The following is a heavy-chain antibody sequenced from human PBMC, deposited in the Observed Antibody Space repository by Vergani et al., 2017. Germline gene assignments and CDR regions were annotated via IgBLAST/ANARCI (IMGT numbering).Heavy chain of an antibody. CDR1: GGSFSGYY. J-gene: IGHJ4*02. CDR2: INHSGST. CDR3: ARAYYDILTGYDY. V-gene: IGHV4-34*01. Sequence: QVQLQQWGAGLLKPSETLSLTCAVYGGSFSGYYWSWIRQPPGKGLEWIGEINHSGSTNYNPSLKSRVTISVDTSKNQFSLKLSSATAADTAVYYCARAYYDILTGYDYWGQGTLVTVSS. D-gene: IGHD3-9*01.